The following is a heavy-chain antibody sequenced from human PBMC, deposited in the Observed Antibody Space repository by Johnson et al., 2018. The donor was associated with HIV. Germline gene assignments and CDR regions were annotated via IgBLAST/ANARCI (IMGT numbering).Heavy chain of an antibody. CDR3: ARAGDYEAFDI. J-gene: IGHJ3*02. Sequence: QMQLVESGGGVVQPGRSLRLSCAASGFTFSNYAMHWVRQAPGKGLEWVAVIWYDGSNKYYADSVKGRFTISRDNSKNTLYLQMNSLRAEDTAVYYCARAGDYEAFDIWGQGTMVTVFS. V-gene: IGHV3-33*08. CDR2: IWYDGSNK. D-gene: IGHD3-16*01. CDR1: GFTFSNYA.